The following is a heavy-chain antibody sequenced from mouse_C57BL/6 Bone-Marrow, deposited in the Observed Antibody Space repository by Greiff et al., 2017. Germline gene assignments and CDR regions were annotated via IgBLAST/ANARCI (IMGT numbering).Heavy chain of an antibody. J-gene: IGHJ4*01. Sequence: EVQLQESGAELVRPGASVKLSCTASGFNIKDDYMHWVKQRPEQGLEWIGWLDPENGDTEYASKFQGKATITADTTSNTAYLQLSSLTSEDTAVYYCTTGTSHYYAMDYWGQGTSVTVSS. CDR3: TTGTSHYYAMDY. D-gene: IGHD4-1*01. CDR1: GFNIKDDY. V-gene: IGHV14-4*01. CDR2: LDPENGDT.